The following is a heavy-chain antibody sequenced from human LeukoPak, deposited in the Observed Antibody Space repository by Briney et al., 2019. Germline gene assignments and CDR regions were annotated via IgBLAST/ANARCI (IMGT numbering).Heavy chain of an antibody. D-gene: IGHD3-9*01. CDR3: AGDYDILTGYAPYYYYGMDV. Sequence: GGSLRLSCAASGFTLSSYSMNWVRQAPGKGLEWVSSISSSSSYIYYADSVKGRFTISRDNAKNSLYLQMNSLRDEDTAVYYCAGDYDILTGYAPYYYYGMDVWGKGTTVTVSS. V-gene: IGHV3-21*01. CDR2: ISSSSSYI. CDR1: GFTLSSYS. J-gene: IGHJ6*04.